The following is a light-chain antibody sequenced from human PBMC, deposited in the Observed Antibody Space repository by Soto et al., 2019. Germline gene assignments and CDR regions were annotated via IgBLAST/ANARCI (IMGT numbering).Light chain of an antibody. V-gene: IGKV1-5*03. CDR3: HQYNTYSPWA. J-gene: IGKJ1*01. Sequence: EIQMTQSPSTLSAYPGDRVTITCRASQSISSWLAWYQQKPGKAPKLLIYKASSLESGVPSRFSGSGSGTEFTLTISSLQPDDFATYYCHQYNTYSPWAFGQGTKVDIK. CDR1: QSISSW. CDR2: KAS.